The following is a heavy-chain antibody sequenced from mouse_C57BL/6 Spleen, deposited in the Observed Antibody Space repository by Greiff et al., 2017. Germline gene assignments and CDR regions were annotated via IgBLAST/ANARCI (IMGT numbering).Heavy chain of an antibody. CDR2: ISSGGDYI. J-gene: IGHJ2*01. CDR1: GFTFSSYA. Sequence: EVHLVESGEGLVKPGGSLKLSCAASGFTFSSYAMSWVRQTPEKRLEWVAYISSGGDYIYYADTVEGRFTIYRDNARNTLYLQMSSLKSDDTAMYYCTRDRDRDSPYYFDYWGQGTTLTVSS. V-gene: IGHV5-9-1*02. CDR3: TRDRDRDSPYYFDY. D-gene: IGHD2-12*01.